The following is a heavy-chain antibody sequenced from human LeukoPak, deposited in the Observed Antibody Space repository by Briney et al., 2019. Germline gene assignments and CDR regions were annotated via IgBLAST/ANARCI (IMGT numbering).Heavy chain of an antibody. CDR2: ISGSGDNT. D-gene: IGHD2-15*01. CDR1: GFTFSNYA. J-gene: IGHJ4*02. CDR3: AKAPVTTCSGAYCYPFDY. Sequence: GGSLRLSCAASGFTFSNYAMSWVRQAPGKGLEWVSAISGSGDNTYYADSVKGRFTVSRDNSKNTLYVQMKSLRAEDTAVYYCAKAPVTTCSGAYCYPFDYWGQGTLVTVSS. V-gene: IGHV3-23*01.